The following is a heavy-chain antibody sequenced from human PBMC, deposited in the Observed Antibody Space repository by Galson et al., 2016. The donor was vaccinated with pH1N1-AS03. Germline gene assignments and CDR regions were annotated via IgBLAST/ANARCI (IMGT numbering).Heavy chain of an antibody. CDR1: GFTFRSYA. CDR2: ISHAGGNT. V-gene: IGHV3-30*01. D-gene: IGHD3-16*01. J-gene: IGHJ4*02. CDR3: ARVSDLEGGPKTAVFDY. Sequence: SLRLSCAASGFTFRSYAMHWVRQAPGKGLEWVALISHAGGNTKYGDSVKGRFTVSRDNSKNTMFLQMNSLRGEDTAVSYCARVSDLEGGPKTAVFDYWGQGALVTVSS.